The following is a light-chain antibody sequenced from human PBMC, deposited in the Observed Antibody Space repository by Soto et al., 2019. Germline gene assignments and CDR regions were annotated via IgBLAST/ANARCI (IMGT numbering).Light chain of an antibody. Sequence: QSALTEPASGSGSAGRSITISCTGTSSDVGGYNYVSWYQQHPGKAPKLMIYEVSNRPSGVSNRFSGSKSGNTASLTISGLQAEDEADYYCSSYTSSSSSYVFGTGTKVTVL. V-gene: IGLV2-14*01. CDR3: SSYTSSSSSYV. CDR1: SSDVGGYNY. CDR2: EVS. J-gene: IGLJ1*01.